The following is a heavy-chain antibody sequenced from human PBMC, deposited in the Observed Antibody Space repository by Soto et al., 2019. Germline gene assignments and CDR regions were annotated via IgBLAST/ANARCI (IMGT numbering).Heavy chain of an antibody. CDR2: IHPADSDT. Sequence: PGESLKISCKCSGYRFTTSWIAWVLQMPGKGLEWMGIIHPADSDTTYSPSFQGQVTISADMSISTAYLRWRSLKASDTAIYYCARGISGRSAADYFDPWGQGTLVTVSS. CDR3: ARGISGRSAADYFDP. CDR1: GYRFTTSW. V-gene: IGHV5-51*01. J-gene: IGHJ5*02. D-gene: IGHD6-25*01.